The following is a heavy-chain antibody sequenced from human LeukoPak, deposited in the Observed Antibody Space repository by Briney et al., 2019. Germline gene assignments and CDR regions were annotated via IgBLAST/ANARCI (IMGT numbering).Heavy chain of an antibody. CDR1: GYTFTSYY. CDR2: INPSDGST. J-gene: IGHJ6*02. V-gene: IGHV1-46*01. D-gene: IGHD6-13*01. CDR3: ARDSPWYSSSWYVSYGMDV. Sequence: ASVKVSFKASGYTFTSYYMHWVRQAPGQGLEWMGIINPSDGSTSYAQKFQGRVTMTRDTSTSTVYMELSSLRSEDTAVYYCARDSPWYSSSWYVSYGMDVWGQGTTVTVSS.